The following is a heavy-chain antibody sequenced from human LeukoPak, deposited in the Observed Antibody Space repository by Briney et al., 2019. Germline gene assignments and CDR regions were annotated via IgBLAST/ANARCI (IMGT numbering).Heavy chain of an antibody. V-gene: IGHV5-51*01. Sequence: GECRKISCKGSGYSFTSYWIGWVRQMPGKGLEWMGIIYPGDSDTRYSPSFQGQVTISADKSISTAYLQWSSLKASDTAMYYCARRVCGGDCLRENWFDPWGQGTLVTVSS. CDR1: GYSFTSYW. D-gene: IGHD2-21*02. CDR3: ARRVCGGDCLRENWFDP. J-gene: IGHJ5*02. CDR2: IYPGDSDT.